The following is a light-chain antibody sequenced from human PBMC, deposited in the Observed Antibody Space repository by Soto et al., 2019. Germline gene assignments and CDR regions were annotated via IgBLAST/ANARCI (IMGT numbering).Light chain of an antibody. J-gene: IGKJ2*01. CDR1: QDIGDD. Sequence: VEMTQSPSSLSASVRDRVTIKCWTGQDIGDDLAWYQQKPGKAPKLLIYSASNLQTGVPSRFSGSGSGTFFTLTISSLQPEDFATYFCLQDHNYPVTFGQGTKV. V-gene: IGKV1-6*01. CDR3: LQDHNYPVT. CDR2: SAS.